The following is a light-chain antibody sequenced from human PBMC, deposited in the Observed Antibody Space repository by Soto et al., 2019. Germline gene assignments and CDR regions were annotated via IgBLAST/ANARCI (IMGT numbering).Light chain of an antibody. J-gene: IGLJ3*02. CDR1: SSNIGSNT. Sequence: QSVLTQPPSASGTPGQRVTISCSGSSSNIGSNTVKWYQQLPGTAPKLLIYSNNQRPSGVPDRFSGSKSGTSASLAISGLQSEDEADYYCAAWDDILNGWVFGGGTKLTVL. V-gene: IGLV1-44*01. CDR3: AAWDDILNGWV. CDR2: SNN.